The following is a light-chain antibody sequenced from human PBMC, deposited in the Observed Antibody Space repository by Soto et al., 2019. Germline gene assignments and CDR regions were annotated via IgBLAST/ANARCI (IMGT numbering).Light chain of an antibody. CDR1: QSLSSN. CDR2: GAS. J-gene: IGKJ1*01. Sequence: EIVMTQSPATLSVSPGERATLSCRASQSLSSNLAWYHQKPGQAPRLLIYGASTRATGIPARFSGSGSGTEFTLTISSLQSEDFAVYYCQQYNAWPRTFGQGTKVEI. V-gene: IGKV3-15*01. CDR3: QQYNAWPRT.